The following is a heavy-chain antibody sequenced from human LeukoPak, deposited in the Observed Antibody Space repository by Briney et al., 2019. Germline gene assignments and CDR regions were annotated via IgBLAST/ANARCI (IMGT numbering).Heavy chain of an antibody. D-gene: IGHD2-8*01. J-gene: IGHJ4*02. Sequence: PGGSLRLSCAASGFTFSSYSMNWVRQAPGKGLEWVSSISSSSSYIYYADSVKGRFTISRDNAKNSLYLQMNSLRAEDTAVYYCARGLYCTNGVCYEENYFDYWGQGTLVTVSS. CDR1: GFTFSSYS. V-gene: IGHV3-21*01. CDR2: ISSSSSYI. CDR3: ARGLYCTNGVCYEENYFDY.